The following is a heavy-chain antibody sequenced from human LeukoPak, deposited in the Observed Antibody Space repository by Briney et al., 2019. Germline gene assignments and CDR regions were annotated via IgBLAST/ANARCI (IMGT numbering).Heavy chain of an antibody. CDR1: GFTFSSYA. J-gene: IGHJ4*02. CDR2: INHSGST. D-gene: IGHD1-26*01. Sequence: PGGSLRLSCAASGFTFSSYAMSWVRQPPGKGLEWIGEINHSGSTNYNPSLKSRVTISVDTSKNQFSLKLSSVTAADTAVYYCARGRSGSYYLSYWGQGTLVTVSS. V-gene: IGHV4-34*01. CDR3: ARGRSGSYYLSY.